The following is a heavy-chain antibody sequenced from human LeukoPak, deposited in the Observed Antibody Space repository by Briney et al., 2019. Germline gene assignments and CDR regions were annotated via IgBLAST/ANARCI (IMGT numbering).Heavy chain of an antibody. D-gene: IGHD6-19*01. Sequence: GRSLRLSCAASGFTFSSSGMHWVRQAPGKGLEWVAVISYDEFYADSVKGRFSISRDNSKNTVYLQMNSLRPEDTAVYYCAKDTKVAVIFDSFDMWGQGTMVTVSS. CDR2: ISYDE. CDR1: GFTFSSSG. V-gene: IGHV3-30*18. J-gene: IGHJ3*02. CDR3: AKDTKVAVIFDSFDM.